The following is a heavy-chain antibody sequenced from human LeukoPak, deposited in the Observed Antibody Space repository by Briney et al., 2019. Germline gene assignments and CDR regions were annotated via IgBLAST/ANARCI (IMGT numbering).Heavy chain of an antibody. CDR2: ITIYNGNT. Sequence: ASVKVSCKASGYTFFSYGINWVRQAPGQGLEWMGWITIYNGNTNYAQKFQGRVTMTTDTSTSTAYTEMRRLRSADTAVSYCASTMDLRGSSPYDAFNIWGQGTMVTVSS. CDR1: GYTFFSYG. J-gene: IGHJ3*02. V-gene: IGHV1-18*01. CDR3: ASTMDLRGSSPYDAFNI. D-gene: IGHD1-26*01.